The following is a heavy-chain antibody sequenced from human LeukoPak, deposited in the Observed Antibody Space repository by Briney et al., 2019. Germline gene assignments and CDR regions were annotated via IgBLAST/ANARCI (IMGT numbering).Heavy chain of an antibody. D-gene: IGHD3-3*01. J-gene: IGHJ6*03. CDR3: ASGSPGYYDFWSGYSPYYYYMDV. CDR2: IYYSGST. V-gene: IGHV4-59*11. CDR1: GGSISSHY. Sequence: PSETLSLTCTVSGGSISSHYWSWLRQPPGKGLEWLGYIYYSGSTNYNPSLKSRVTISVDTSKNQFSLKLSSVTAADTAVYYCASGSPGYYDFWSGYSPYYYYMDVWGKGTTVTVSS.